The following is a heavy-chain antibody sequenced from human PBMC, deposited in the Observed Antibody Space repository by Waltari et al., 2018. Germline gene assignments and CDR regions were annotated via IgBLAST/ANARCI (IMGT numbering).Heavy chain of an antibody. J-gene: IGHJ5*02. V-gene: IGHV1-2*02. Sequence: QVQLVQSGAEVKKPGASVKVSCKASGYTFTGYYMHWVRQAPGQGLEWMGWINPNSGGTNYAQKFQGRVTMTRDTSISTAYMELSRLRSDDTAVYYCARVRPEWELDSLSWFDPWGQGTLVTVSS. CDR2: INPNSGGT. CDR1: GYTFTGYY. D-gene: IGHD1-26*01. CDR3: ARVRPEWELDSLSWFDP.